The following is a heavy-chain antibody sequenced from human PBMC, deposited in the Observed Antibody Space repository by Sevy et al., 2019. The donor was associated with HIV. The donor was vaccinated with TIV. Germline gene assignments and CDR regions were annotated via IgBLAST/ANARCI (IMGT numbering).Heavy chain of an antibody. V-gene: IGHV3-30*18. J-gene: IGHJ4*02. CDR2: ISYDGSNK. D-gene: IGHD1-26*01. CDR3: AKDVAYSGSYPDY. CDR1: AFTFSSYG. Sequence: GGSLRLSCAASAFTFSSYGMHWVRQAPGKGLEWVAVISYDGSNKYYADSVKGRFTISRDNSKNTLYLQMNSLRAEDTAVYYCAKDVAYSGSYPDYWGQGTLVTVSS.